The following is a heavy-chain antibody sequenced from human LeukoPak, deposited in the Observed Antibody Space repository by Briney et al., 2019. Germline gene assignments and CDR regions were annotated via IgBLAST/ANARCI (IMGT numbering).Heavy chain of an antibody. V-gene: IGHV3-30*18. J-gene: IGHJ3*02. CDR2: ILYDGSKK. Sequence: GKSLRLSCVASGFTFTNYGMHWVRQAPGKGLEWVAAILYDGSKKYYADSVKGRFSIYRDNSNYTLYLQMNSLRAEDTAVYYCANFEGSSQAFHIWGQGTLVTVSS. CDR1: GFTFTNYG. CDR3: ANFEGSSQAFHI. D-gene: IGHD6-13*01.